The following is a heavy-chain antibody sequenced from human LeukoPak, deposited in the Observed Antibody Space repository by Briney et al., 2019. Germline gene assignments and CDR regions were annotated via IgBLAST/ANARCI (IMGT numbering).Heavy chain of an antibody. D-gene: IGHD2-21*02. J-gene: IGHJ4*02. CDR3: AKGALVVTAIPGNYFDY. Sequence: GRSLRLSCAASGFTFSSYGMHWVRQAPGKGLEWVAVIWYDGSNKYYADSVKGRFTISRDNSKNTLYPQMNSLRAEDTAVYYCAKGALVVTAIPGNYFDYWGQGTLVTVSS. V-gene: IGHV3-33*06. CDR2: IWYDGSNK. CDR1: GFTFSSYG.